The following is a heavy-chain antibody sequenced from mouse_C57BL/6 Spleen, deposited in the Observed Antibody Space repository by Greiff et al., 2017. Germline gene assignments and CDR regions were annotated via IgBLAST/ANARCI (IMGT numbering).Heavy chain of an antibody. CDR2: IDPETGGT. CDR3: TRGDGSSYERFAY. V-gene: IGHV1-15*01. CDR1: GYTFTDYE. Sequence: QVQLQQSGAELVRPGASVTLSCKASGYTFTDYEMHWVKQTPVHGLEWIGAIDPETGGTAYNQKFKGKAILTADKSSSTAYMELRSLTSDDSAVYYCTRGDGSSYERFAYWGQGTLVTVSA. J-gene: IGHJ3*01. D-gene: IGHD1-1*01.